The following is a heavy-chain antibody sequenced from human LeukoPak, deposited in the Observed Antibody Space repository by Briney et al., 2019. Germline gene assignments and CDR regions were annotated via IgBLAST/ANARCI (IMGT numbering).Heavy chain of an antibody. CDR1: GYIFTSYY. CDR2: IDPSGDST. CDR3: ARSMIRGATYYFDS. Sequence: ASVKVSCKASGYIFTSYYMHWVRQAPGQGLEWMGVIDPSGDSTSYAQKFQGRVTMTRDTSMSTVYMELSSLRSEDTAVYYCARSMIRGATYYFDSWGQGTLVTVSS. V-gene: IGHV1-46*01. J-gene: IGHJ4*02. D-gene: IGHD3-10*01.